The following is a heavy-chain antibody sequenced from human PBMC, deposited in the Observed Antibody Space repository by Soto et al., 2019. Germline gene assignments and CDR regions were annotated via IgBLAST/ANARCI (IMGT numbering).Heavy chain of an antibody. J-gene: IGHJ4*02. CDR2: IIPMLGMS. V-gene: IGHV1-69*02. Sequence: QVQLVQSGAEVKKPGSPVRVSCTASGDTFNFYTISWVRQVPGQGPEWMGKIIPMLGMSNYAQKFQGGVTILAEKSAGTVYMNLSGLTSEDTAVYYCATNYGSGSTHFDYWGQGTLVTVSS. D-gene: IGHD3-10*01. CDR3: ATNYGSGSTHFDY. CDR1: GDTFNFYT.